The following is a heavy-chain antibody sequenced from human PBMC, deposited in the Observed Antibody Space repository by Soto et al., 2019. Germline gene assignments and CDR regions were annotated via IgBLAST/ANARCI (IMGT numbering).Heavy chain of an antibody. J-gene: IGHJ3*02. Sequence: QVQLVESGGGVVQPGRSLRLSCAASGFTFSSYGMHWVRQAPGKGLEWVAVIWYDGSNKYYADSVKGRFTISRDNSKNTLYLQMNSLRAEDTAVYYCAKGLSEGAFDIWGQGTMVTVSS. CDR2: IWYDGSNK. CDR1: GFTFSSYG. V-gene: IGHV3-33*06. CDR3: AKGLSEGAFDI.